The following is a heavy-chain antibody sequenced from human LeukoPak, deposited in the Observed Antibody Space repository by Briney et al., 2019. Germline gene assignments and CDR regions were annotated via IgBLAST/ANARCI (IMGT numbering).Heavy chain of an antibody. Sequence: GGSLRLSCAASGFTFSSYAVSWVRQAPGKGLEWVSAISGSGGITYYADSVKGRFTISRDNSKNTLYLQMDSLRAEDTAVYYCAKDPSTNGVCYTICDDYWGQGTLVTVSS. CDR3: AKDPSTNGVCYTICDDY. CDR1: GFTFSSYA. J-gene: IGHJ4*02. D-gene: IGHD2-8*01. V-gene: IGHV3-23*01. CDR2: ISGSGGIT.